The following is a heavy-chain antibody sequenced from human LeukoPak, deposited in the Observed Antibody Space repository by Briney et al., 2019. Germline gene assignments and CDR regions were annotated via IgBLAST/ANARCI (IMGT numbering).Heavy chain of an antibody. V-gene: IGHV1-18*01. CDR2: ISGYNGNT. CDR1: GYTFTTYG. J-gene: IGHJ5*02. D-gene: IGHD3-16*01. CDR3: ARTSHESVLYWSDP. Sequence: AAVKVSCKASGYTFTTYGIGWVRQAPGQGREWMGWISGYNGNTNYAQKFQGRVTMTTDTSTSTAYMELRSLRSDDTAVYYCARTSHESVLYWSDPWGQGTLVTVSS.